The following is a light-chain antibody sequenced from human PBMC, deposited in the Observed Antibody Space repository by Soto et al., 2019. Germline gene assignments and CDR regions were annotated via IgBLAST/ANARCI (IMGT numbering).Light chain of an antibody. CDR1: QSISSW. V-gene: IGKV1-5*03. CDR3: QQYNSYSA. Sequence: DIKMGQAPSTVSAYVGDRVAITCRASQSISSWLAWYQQKPGKAPKLLIYKASRLESGVSSRFSGNGSGTEITLTISSLQPDDFATYYCQQYNSYSAFGQGTKVDIK. CDR2: KAS. J-gene: IGKJ1*01.